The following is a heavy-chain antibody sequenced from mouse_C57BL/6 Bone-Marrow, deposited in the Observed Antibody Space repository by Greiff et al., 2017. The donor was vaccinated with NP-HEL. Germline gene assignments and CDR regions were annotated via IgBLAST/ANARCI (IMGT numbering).Heavy chain of an antibody. Sequence: VKLMESGAELVQPGASVKLSCKASGYTFTEYTIHWVKQRSGQGLEWIGWFYPGSGSIKYNENFKDKATLTADNASSTVYMELSRVTSDDSAVYFCARHELTGKDYFDYWGQGTTLTVSS. CDR3: ARHELTGKDYFDY. J-gene: IGHJ2*01. V-gene: IGHV1-62-2*01. CDR1: GYTFTEYT. CDR2: FYPGSGSI.